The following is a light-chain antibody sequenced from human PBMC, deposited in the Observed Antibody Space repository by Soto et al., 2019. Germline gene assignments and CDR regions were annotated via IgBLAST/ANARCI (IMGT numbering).Light chain of an antibody. J-gene: IGKJ1*01. Sequence: DIKMSQSPSALSASIGDRVTITCRASQNIRTWLAWYQQKPGKAPKLLIYDASRLEEGVPPRFSGSGSGTEFTLTISGLQPDDFSTFYCQQYDSFSGTFGQGTKVDIK. CDR2: DAS. CDR1: QNIRTW. CDR3: QQYDSFSGT. V-gene: IGKV1-5*01.